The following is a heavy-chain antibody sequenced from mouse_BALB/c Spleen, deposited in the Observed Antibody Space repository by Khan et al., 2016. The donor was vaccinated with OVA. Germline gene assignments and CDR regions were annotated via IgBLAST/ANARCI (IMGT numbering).Heavy chain of an antibody. J-gene: IGHJ3*01. CDR1: GFSLTIYG. D-gene: IGHD2-4*01. CDR2: IWSGGST. V-gene: IGHV2-2*02. Sequence: VRLQQSGPGLVQPSQSLSITCTVSGFSLTIYGVHWVRQSPGKGLEWLGVIWSGGSTDYNAAFMSRLSISKDNSKSQVFFKMNSLQANDTAIYYCARNYDYDEGLAYWGQGTLVTVSA. CDR3: ARNYDYDEGLAY.